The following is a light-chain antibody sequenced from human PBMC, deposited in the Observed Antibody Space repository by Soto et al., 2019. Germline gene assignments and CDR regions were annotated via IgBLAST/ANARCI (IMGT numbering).Light chain of an antibody. CDR1: QSVTSTY. CDR2: GVS. CDR3: QQYGSSHHPPT. J-gene: IGKJ5*01. V-gene: IGKV3-20*01. Sequence: EIVLTQSPGTLSLSPGERATLSCRASQSVTSTYLGWYQQTPGQAPRLLMYGVSVRATGIPDRFSGSGSGTDFTLTISRLEPEDFAVYYCQQYGSSHHPPTFGQGTRLEIK.